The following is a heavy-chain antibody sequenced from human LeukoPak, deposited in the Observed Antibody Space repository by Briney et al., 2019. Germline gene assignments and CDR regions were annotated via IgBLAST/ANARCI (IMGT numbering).Heavy chain of an antibody. Sequence: GGSLRLSCAASGFTFSSYSMNWVRQAPGKGLEWLSYISSSSTIYYADSVKGRFTISRDNAKNSLYLQMNSLRVEDTAVYYCARDQGESYYYYGMDVWGQGTTVTVSS. J-gene: IGHJ6*02. CDR2: ISSSSTI. V-gene: IGHV3-48*04. CDR1: GFTFSSYS. CDR3: ARDQGESYYYYGMDV. D-gene: IGHD3-10*01.